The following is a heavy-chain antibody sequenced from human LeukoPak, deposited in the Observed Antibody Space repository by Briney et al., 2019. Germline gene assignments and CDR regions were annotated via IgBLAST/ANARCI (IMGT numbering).Heavy chain of an antibody. CDR1: GGSISSYY. Sequence: PSETLSLTCTVSGGSISSYYWSWIRQPPGKGLEWIGYIYYSGSTNYNPSLKSRVTISVDTSKNQFSLKLSSVTAADTAVYYCARENTFWSGYYFDRDRPRAFDIWGQGTMVTVSS. D-gene: IGHD3-3*01. CDR2: IYYSGST. J-gene: IGHJ3*02. CDR3: ARENTFWSGYYFDRDRPRAFDI. V-gene: IGHV4-59*01.